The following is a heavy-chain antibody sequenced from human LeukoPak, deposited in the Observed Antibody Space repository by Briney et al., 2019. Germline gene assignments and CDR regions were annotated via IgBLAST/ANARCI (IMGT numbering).Heavy chain of an antibody. V-gene: IGHV1-58*01. D-gene: IGHD1-20*01. Sequence: GASVKVSCKASGFTFTSSAVQWVRQARGQRLEWIGWIVVGGGNTNYAQKFQERVTITRDMSTSTAYMELSSLRSEDTAVYYCAADLFVLTGTLYYYYGMDVWGQGTTVTVSS. CDR2: IVVGGGNT. CDR3: AADLFVLTGTLYYYYGMDV. CDR1: GFTFTSSA. J-gene: IGHJ6*02.